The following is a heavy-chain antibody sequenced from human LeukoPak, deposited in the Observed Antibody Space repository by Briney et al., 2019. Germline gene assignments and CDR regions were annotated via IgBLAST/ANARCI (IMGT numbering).Heavy chain of an antibody. D-gene: IGHD1-26*01. CDR1: GGSMNSYY. CDR3: LRESGGCCPFGY. V-gene: IGHV4-59*01. J-gene: IGHJ4*02. CDR2: IYYTGST. Sequence: SETLSLTCTVSGGSMNSYYWSWIRQPPGMGLEWVGYIYYTGSTNYNPSLKSRVTISVERYQNQFSLKLTSVTASGTALYYSLRESGGCCPFGYWGQGTLVIVPP.